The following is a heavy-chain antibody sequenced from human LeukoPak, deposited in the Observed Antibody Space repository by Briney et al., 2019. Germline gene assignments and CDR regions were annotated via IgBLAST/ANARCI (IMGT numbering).Heavy chain of an antibody. V-gene: IGHV4-4*09. CDR2: IYTSGST. CDR3: ARHGAARGSFDY. J-gene: IGHJ4*02. CDR1: GGSISSYY. D-gene: IGHD6-6*01. Sequence: SETLSLTCTVSGGSISSYYWSWIRQPPGKGLEWIGYIYTSGSTNYNPSLKSRVTISVDTSKNQFSLKLSSVTAADTAVYYCARHGAARGSFDYWGRGTLVTVSS.